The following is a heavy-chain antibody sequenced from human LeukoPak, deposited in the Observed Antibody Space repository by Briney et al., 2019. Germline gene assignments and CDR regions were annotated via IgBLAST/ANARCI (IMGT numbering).Heavy chain of an antibody. CDR2: ISYDGSNK. CDR3: AKDSRNGISWFGGHNWLDP. J-gene: IGHJ5*02. V-gene: IGHV3-30*18. Sequence: PGGSLRLSCEASGFSFSSYGMHWVRQAPGKGLEWVAVISYDGSNKYYGDSAKGRFTISRDNSENTLYLQMNSLRIDDTAVYYCAKDSRNGISWFGGHNWLDPWGQGTLVTV. CDR1: GFSFSSYG. D-gene: IGHD3-10*01.